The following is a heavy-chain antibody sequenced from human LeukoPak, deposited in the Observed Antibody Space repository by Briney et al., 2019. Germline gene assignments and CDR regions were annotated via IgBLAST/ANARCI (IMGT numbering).Heavy chain of an antibody. Sequence: NPSETLSLTCTVSGGSISNYYWSWIRQPAGKRLEWLGRIYSSGSTNYNPSLESRVTVSVDTSKTQFSLKRSSVTAADTAVYYCAREHMVRGVINRWGQGALVTVSS. D-gene: IGHD3-10*01. CDR3: AREHMVRGVINR. CDR1: GGSISNYY. V-gene: IGHV4-4*07. CDR2: IYSSGST. J-gene: IGHJ4*02.